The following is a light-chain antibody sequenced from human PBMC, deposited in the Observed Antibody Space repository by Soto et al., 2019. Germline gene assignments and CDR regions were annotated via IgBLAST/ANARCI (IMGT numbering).Light chain of an antibody. Sequence: QSALTQPASVSGSPGQSITISCTGTSSDYVSWYQQHPDKAPKLMIYEVSNRPSGVSDRFSGSKSANTASLTISGLQAEDEANYYCTSHAGSNNYVFGTGTKLTVL. CDR2: EVS. J-gene: IGLJ1*01. V-gene: IGLV2-14*01. CDR3: TSHAGSNNYV. CDR1: SSDY.